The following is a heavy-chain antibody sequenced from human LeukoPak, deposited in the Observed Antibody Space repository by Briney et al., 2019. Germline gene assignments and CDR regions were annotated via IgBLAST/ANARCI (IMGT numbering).Heavy chain of an antibody. CDR3: ARNNGMGV. J-gene: IGHJ6*02. CDR1: GFALSSHW. Sequence: PGGSLRLSCEASGFALSSHWMTWVRQVQGRGPEWVANVNRDGSETYYLDSVKGRFIISKDNAKNSLYLQMNSLRAEDTALYHCARNNGMGVWGQGTTVIVSS. CDR2: VNRDGSET. V-gene: IGHV3-7*03.